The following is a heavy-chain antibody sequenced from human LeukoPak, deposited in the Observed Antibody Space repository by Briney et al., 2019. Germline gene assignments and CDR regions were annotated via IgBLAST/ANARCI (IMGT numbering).Heavy chain of an antibody. Sequence: SETLSLTCTVSGGSISSYYWSWIRQPAGKGLEWIGRIYTSGSTNYNPSLKSRVTMPVDTSKNQFSLKLSSVTAADTAVYYCARENHYDFWSGYFYYYYMDVWGKGTTVTVSS. V-gene: IGHV4-4*07. J-gene: IGHJ6*03. CDR1: GGSISSYY. CDR2: IYTSGST. D-gene: IGHD3-3*01. CDR3: ARENHYDFWSGYFYYYYMDV.